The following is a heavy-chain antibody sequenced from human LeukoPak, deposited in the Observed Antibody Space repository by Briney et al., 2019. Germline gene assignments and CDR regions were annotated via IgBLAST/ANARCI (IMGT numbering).Heavy chain of an antibody. D-gene: IGHD3-16*02. Sequence: GGSLRLSCAASGFTFSSYWMSWVRQAPGKGLEWVANIKQDGSEKYYVDSVKGRFTISRDNAKNSLYLQKNSLRAEDTAVYYCARDRAESAWGLYDYVWGSYRHYYYYYMDVWGKGTTVTVSS. CDR3: ARDRAESAWGLYDYVWGSYRHYYYYYMDV. J-gene: IGHJ6*03. CDR2: IKQDGSEK. CDR1: GFTFSSYW. V-gene: IGHV3-7*01.